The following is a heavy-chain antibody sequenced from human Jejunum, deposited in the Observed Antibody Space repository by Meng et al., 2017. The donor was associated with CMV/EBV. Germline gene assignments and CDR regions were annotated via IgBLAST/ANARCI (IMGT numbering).Heavy chain of an antibody. CDR2: INNDGSSA. CDR1: GFTFSAYW. Sequence: LACEACGFTFSAYWMLWVRQDPGKGLVWVSRINNDGSSANYADSVMGRFTISRDNAKNTLYLQMNSLRAEDTAVYYCARDFSSGIDYWGQGTLVTVSS. D-gene: IGHD2/OR15-2a*01. V-gene: IGHV3-74*01. CDR3: ARDFSSGIDY. J-gene: IGHJ4*02.